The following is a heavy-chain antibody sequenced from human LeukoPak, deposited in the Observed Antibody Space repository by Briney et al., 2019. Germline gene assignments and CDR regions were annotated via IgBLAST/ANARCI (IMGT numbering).Heavy chain of an antibody. J-gene: IGHJ4*02. CDR3: AKAPVTSCRGAYCYPFDS. D-gene: IGHD2-21*01. CDR2: TSSSDAGT. Sequence: GGSLRLSCAASGFTLSTYAMSWVRQTPGKGLEGVAATSSSDAGTYHADSVRGRFTISRENSKNTLYTQMNSLRAEDAAVYFCAKAPVTSCRGAYCYPFDSWGQGTLVTVSS. V-gene: IGHV3-23*01. CDR1: GFTLSTYA.